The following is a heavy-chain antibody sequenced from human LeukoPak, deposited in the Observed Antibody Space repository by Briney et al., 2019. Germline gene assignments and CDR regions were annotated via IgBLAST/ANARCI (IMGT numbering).Heavy chain of an antibody. Sequence: SGTLSLTCAVSGGSISSSNWWSWVRQPPGKGLEWIGEIYHSGSTNYNPSLKSRVTISVDKSKNQFSLKLSSVTAADTAVYYCAARGSYYAAAFDIWGQGTMVTVSS. CDR2: IYHSGST. V-gene: IGHV4-4*02. D-gene: IGHD1-26*01. CDR1: GGSISSSNW. J-gene: IGHJ3*02. CDR3: AARGSYYAAAFDI.